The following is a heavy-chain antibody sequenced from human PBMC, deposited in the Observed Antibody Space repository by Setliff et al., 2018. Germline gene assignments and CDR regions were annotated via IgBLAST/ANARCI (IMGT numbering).Heavy chain of an antibody. CDR1: GFTFSSYG. Sequence: GGSLRLSCAASGFTFSSYGMHWVRQAPGKGLEWVAVIWYDGSNKYYADSVKGRFTISRDNSKNTLYLQMNSLRAEDTAVYYCAKVACSGGSCYPDYWGQGTLVTVSS. CDR2: IWYDGSNK. D-gene: IGHD2-15*01. V-gene: IGHV3-33*06. CDR3: AKVACSGGSCYPDY. J-gene: IGHJ4*02.